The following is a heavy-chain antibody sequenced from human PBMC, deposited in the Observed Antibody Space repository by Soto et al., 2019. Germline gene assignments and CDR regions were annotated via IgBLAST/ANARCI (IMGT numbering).Heavy chain of an antibody. CDR2: NYYSGIT. Sequence: PSETLCLTCTVPGCSITSGGYYWTWIRQHPGKGLEWIGYNYYSGITYYNPSLKSRVTISLDTSKNQFSLKLSSVTAADTAVYYCARGSSIAGLYYGMDIWGQGTTVT. V-gene: IGHV4-31*03. J-gene: IGHJ6*02. CDR3: ARGSSIAGLYYGMDI. CDR1: GCSITSGGYY. D-gene: IGHD6-6*01.